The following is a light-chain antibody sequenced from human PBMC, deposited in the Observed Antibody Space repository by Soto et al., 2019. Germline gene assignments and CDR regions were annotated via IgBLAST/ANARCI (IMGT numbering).Light chain of an antibody. CDR2: GPS. CDR3: HQRKSWPRT. CDR1: QSVSNN. V-gene: IGKV3-11*01. J-gene: IGKJ1*01. Sequence: EILLTQSPATLSVSPGERATLSCRASQSVSNNVAWYHQKPGQAPRLLIYGPSTRASGVPPRFSGSGSGTDFTLTISRLEPEDFAVYYCHQRKSWPRTFGQGTKVDIK.